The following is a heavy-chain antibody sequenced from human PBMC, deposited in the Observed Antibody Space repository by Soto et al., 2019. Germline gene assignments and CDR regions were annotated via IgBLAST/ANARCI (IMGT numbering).Heavy chain of an antibody. V-gene: IGHV3-30*18. CDR2: MSYDGSTK. Sequence: GGSLRLSCAASGFTFSSYGMHWVRQAPGKGLEWVAVMSYDGSTKNYADFVKGRFTISRDNSENTLYLQMNSLSAEDTAVYYCAKGGDTIFGVDIISFYFDYWGQGDLVTVSS. J-gene: IGHJ4*02. D-gene: IGHD3-3*01. CDR1: GFTFSSYG. CDR3: AKGGDTIFGVDIISFYFDY.